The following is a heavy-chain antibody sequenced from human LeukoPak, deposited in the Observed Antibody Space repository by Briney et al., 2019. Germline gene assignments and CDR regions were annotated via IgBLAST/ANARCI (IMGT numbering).Heavy chain of an antibody. Sequence: GGSLRLSCAASGFTFSSYWMSWVRQAPGKGLEWVANIKQDGSEKYYVDSVKGRFTISRDNAKNSLYLQMNSLRAEDTAVYYCARGFDFMITFGGVIAGTFDYWGQGTLVTVCS. CDR1: GFTFSSYW. CDR3: ARGFDFMITFGGVIAGTFDY. V-gene: IGHV3-7*03. J-gene: IGHJ4*02. CDR2: IKQDGSEK. D-gene: IGHD3-16*02.